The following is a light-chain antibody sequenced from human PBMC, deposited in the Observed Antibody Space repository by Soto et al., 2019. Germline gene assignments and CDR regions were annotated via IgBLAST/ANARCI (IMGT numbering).Light chain of an antibody. CDR3: CSFAGSSTWV. V-gene: IGLV2-23*01. CDR1: SSNVGSYYL. CDR2: EGN. Sequence: QSALTQPASVSGSPGQSITISCTGTSSNVGSYYLVSWYQQHPGKAPKLMIYEGNQRPSGISNRFSGPKSGNTASLTISGLQAEDEADYYCCSFAGSSTWVFGGGTKLTVL. J-gene: IGLJ3*02.